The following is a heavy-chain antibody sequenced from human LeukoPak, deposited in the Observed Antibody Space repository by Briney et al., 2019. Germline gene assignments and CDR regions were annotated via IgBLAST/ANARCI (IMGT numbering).Heavy chain of an antibody. Sequence: GGSLRLSCTVSGFTVSSNSMSWVRQAPGKGLEWVSFIYSDNTHYSDSVKGRFTISRDNSKNTLYLQMNSLRAEDTAVYYCAKDPSFRITIFGVVADWGQGTLVTVSS. CDR1: GFTVSSNS. CDR3: AKDPSFRITIFGVVAD. V-gene: IGHV3-66*03. D-gene: IGHD3-3*01. J-gene: IGHJ4*02. CDR2: IYSDNT.